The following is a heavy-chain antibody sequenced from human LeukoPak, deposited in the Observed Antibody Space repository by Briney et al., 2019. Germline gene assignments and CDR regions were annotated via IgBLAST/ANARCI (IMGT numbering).Heavy chain of an antibody. CDR3: AKDLAI. Sequence: GGSLRLSCAASGFTFSSYGMLWVRQAPGKGLEGVVVISYDGSNKYYADSVKGRFTISRDNSKNTLYLQMNSLRAEDMAVYYCAKDLAIWGQGTLVTVSS. D-gene: IGHD3-3*02. J-gene: IGHJ4*02. CDR2: ISYDGSNK. V-gene: IGHV3-30*18. CDR1: GFTFSSYG.